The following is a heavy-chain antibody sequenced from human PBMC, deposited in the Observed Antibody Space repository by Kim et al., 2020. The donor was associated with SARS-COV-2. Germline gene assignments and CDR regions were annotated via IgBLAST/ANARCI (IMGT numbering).Heavy chain of an antibody. V-gene: IGHV4-34*01. CDR3: ARGPGWDSSSSGSGDY. D-gene: IGHD6-6*01. CDR2: INHSGST. J-gene: IGHJ4*02. CDR1: GGSFSGYY. Sequence: SETLSLTCAVYGGSFSGYYWSWIRQPPGKGLEWIGEINHSGSTNYNPSLKSRVTISLDTSKNQFSLKLSSVTAADTAVYYCARGPGWDSSSSGSGDYWGQGTLVTVSS.